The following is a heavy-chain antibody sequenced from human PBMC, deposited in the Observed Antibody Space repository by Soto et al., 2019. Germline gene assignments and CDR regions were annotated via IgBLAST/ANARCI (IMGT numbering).Heavy chain of an antibody. J-gene: IGHJ3*02. D-gene: IGHD2-15*01. CDR1: GFTFSSYA. V-gene: IGHV3-23*01. Sequence: EVQLLESGGGLVQPGGSLRLSCAASGFTFSSYAMSWVRQLSGKGLEWVSVISGSGGSTYYADSVKGRFTISRDNSKNTLYLQMNSLRAEDTAVYYCARLVVAATGHDAFDIWGQGTMVTVSS. CDR2: ISGSGGST. CDR3: ARLVVAATGHDAFDI.